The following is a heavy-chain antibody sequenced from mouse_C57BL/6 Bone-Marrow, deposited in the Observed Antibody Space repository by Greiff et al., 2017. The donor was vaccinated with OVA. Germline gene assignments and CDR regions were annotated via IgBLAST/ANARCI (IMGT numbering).Heavy chain of an antibody. CDR3: ARSPYDGYYFYFDY. CDR2: IHPNSGST. J-gene: IGHJ2*01. CDR1: GYTFTSYW. D-gene: IGHD2-3*01. Sequence: QVQLQQPGAELVKPGASVKLSCKASGYTFTSYWMHWVKQRPGQGLEWIGMIHPNSGSTNYNEKFTSKATLTVDKSSSTAYMQLSSLTSEDSAVYYCARSPYDGYYFYFDYWGQGTTLTVSS. V-gene: IGHV1-64*01.